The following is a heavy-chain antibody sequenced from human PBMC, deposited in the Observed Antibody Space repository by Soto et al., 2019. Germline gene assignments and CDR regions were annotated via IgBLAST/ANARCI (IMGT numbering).Heavy chain of an antibody. CDR2: ISAYNGNR. Sequence: ASVKVSCKASGYTFSHYGIGGVGQAPLQWRDGMGWISAYNGNRHYAERLQGRITMTTNTSTSTADMELRSLSSDDTAVYFCARGGQECSNTGCGYIYDGMDVWGQGTTVTVSS. J-gene: IGHJ6*02. CDR3: ARGGQECSNTGCGYIYDGMDV. CDR1: GYTFSHYG. V-gene: IGHV1-18*01. D-gene: IGHD2-2*01.